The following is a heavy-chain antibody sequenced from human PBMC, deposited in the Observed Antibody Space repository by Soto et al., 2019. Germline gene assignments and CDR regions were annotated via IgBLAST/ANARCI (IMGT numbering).Heavy chain of an antibody. CDR2: IYFSGTT. CDR3: ARHHLAAPYFNCFDP. D-gene: IGHD6-6*01. J-gene: IGHJ5*02. Sequence: PSETLSLTCIVSGGSIRSSSYYWGWIRQPPGKGLEWIGSIYFSGTTYYNPSLKSRVTISVDTSKNQLSLKLSSVTAADTAVYYCARHHLAAPYFNCFDPRRHGPPVTVS. CDR1: GGSIRSSSYY. V-gene: IGHV4-39*01.